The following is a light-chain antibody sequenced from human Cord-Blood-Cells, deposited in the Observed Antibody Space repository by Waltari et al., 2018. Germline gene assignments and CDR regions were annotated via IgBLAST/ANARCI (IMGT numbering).Light chain of an antibody. CDR2: EVS. Sequence: QSALTQPPSASGSPGQSVTISCTGTSSDVGGYNYVSWYQHHPVKAPKLMIYEVSKRTSGVPDGFPGSKSGNTASLTVSGLQAEDEADYYCSSYAGSNNFVVFGGGTKLTVL. J-gene: IGLJ2*01. CDR1: SSDVGGYNY. V-gene: IGLV2-8*01. CDR3: SSYAGSNNFVV.